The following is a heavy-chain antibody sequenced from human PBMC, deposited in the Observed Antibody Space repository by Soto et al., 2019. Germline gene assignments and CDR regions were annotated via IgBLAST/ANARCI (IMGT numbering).Heavy chain of an antibody. CDR3: ARLSYDFWSGFYRPGFDF. J-gene: IGHJ4*02. Sequence: SETLSLTCTVSGGSFSISVYFWACFRQPPGKGLEWIASISDSGNTYYNPSLKSRVALSVDASKKQFSLRLRAVIAADRAVYYCARLSYDFWSGFYRPGFDFWGQGLLVTVSS. V-gene: IGHV4-39*01. CDR1: GGSFSISVYF. CDR2: ISDSGNT. D-gene: IGHD3-3*01.